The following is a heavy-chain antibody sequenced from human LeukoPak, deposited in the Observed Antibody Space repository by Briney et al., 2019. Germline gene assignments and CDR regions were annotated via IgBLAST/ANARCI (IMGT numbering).Heavy chain of an antibody. CDR2: ITYSGGDT. V-gene: IGHV3-23*01. J-gene: IGHJ4*02. Sequence: GGSLRLSCAASEFTFRSYAMGWVRQAPGKGLEGISAITYSGGDTYHSDSVKGRFTISRNNSKNTLYLEMNNLRADDTAVYFCAKGSTTSRPYYFDHWGQGTLVTVSS. CDR1: EFTFRSYA. D-gene: IGHD1-14*01. CDR3: AKGSTTSRPYYFDH.